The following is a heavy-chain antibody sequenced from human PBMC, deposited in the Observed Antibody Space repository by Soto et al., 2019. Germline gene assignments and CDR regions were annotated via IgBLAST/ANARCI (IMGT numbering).Heavy chain of an antibody. Sequence: PGASVKVSCKASGGTFSSYAISWVRQAPGQGLEWMGGIIPIFGTANYAQKFQGRVTITADESTSTAYMELSSLRSEDTAVYYCARGTDCSSTSCSTPYYYYYGMDVWGQGTTVTVS. J-gene: IGHJ6*02. V-gene: IGHV1-69*13. CDR1: GGTFSSYA. CDR2: IIPIFGTA. CDR3: ARGTDCSSTSCSTPYYYYYGMDV. D-gene: IGHD2-2*01.